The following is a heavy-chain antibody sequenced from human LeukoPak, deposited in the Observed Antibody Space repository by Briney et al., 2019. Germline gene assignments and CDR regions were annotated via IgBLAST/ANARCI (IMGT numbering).Heavy chain of an antibody. CDR3: ARERRRDIVVVPAVSGMDV. CDR1: GCTFTSYY. V-gene: IGHV1-46*01. D-gene: IGHD2-2*01. Sequence: ASVKVSCKASGCTFTSYYMHWVRQAPGQGLEWMGIINPSGGSTSYAQKFQGRVTMTRDTSTSTVYMELSSLRSEDTAVYYCARERRRDIVVVPAVSGMDVWGQGTTVTVSS. CDR2: INPSGGST. J-gene: IGHJ6*02.